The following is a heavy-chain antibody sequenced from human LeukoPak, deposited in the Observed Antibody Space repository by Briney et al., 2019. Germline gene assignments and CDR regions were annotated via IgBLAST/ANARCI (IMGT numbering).Heavy chain of an antibody. Sequence: GGSLRLSCTASGFTFGDYAMSWVPQAPGKGLEWVGFIRSKAYGGTTEYAASVKGRFTISRDDSKSIAYLQMNSLKTEDTAVYYCTRGIAVAGESYWGQGTLVTVSS. CDR3: TRGIAVAGESY. J-gene: IGHJ4*02. CDR1: GFTFGDYA. CDR2: IRSKAYGGTT. D-gene: IGHD6-19*01. V-gene: IGHV3-49*04.